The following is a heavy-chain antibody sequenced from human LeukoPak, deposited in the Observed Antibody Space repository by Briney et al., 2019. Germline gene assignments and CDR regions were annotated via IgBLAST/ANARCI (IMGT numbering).Heavy chain of an antibody. J-gene: IGHJ4*02. V-gene: IGHV4-39*01. Sequence: SETLSLTCTVSGGSISSSSYYWGWIRQPPGKGLEWIESIYYSGSTYYNPSLKSRVTISVDTSKNQFSLKLSSVTAADTAVYYCARQIAARPSYFDYWGQGTLVTVSS. CDR3: ARQIAARPSYFDY. CDR2: IYYSGST. CDR1: GGSISSSSYY. D-gene: IGHD6-6*01.